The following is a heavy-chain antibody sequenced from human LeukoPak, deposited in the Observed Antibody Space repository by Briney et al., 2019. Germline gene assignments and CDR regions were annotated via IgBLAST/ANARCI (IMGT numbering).Heavy chain of an antibody. D-gene: IGHD5-18*01. CDR2: INPSGGST. CDR3: ARDAKIQLWFDY. V-gene: IGHV1-46*01. J-gene: IGHJ5*01. Sequence: ASVKVSCKASGYTFTSYFMHWVRQAPGQGLEWMGIINPSGGSTTYAQKFQGRVTMTRDTSTSTVYMELRSLRSEDTAVYYCARDAKIQLWFDYWGQGTLVTVSS. CDR1: GYTFTSYF.